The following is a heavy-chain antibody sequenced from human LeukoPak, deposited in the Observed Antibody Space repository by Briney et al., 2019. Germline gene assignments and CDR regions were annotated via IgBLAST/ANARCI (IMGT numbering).Heavy chain of an antibody. CDR3: AREADITIFVVVTSKYFDF. V-gene: IGHV1-2*02. CDR2: INPNNGGT. CDR1: AYTFTDYY. J-gene: IGHJ4*02. D-gene: IGHD3-3*01. Sequence: ASVKVSCKASAYTFTDYYIHWVRQSPGQGLEWMGWINPNNGGTNYAQKFQGRVTMTRDTSISTAYMELSRLRSDDTAVYYCAREADITIFVVVTSKYFDFWRQGTLVTVSS.